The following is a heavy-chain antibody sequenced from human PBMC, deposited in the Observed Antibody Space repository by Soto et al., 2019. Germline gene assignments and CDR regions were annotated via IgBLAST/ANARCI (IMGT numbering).Heavy chain of an antibody. CDR1: GFTLSDHY. CDR2: TRNKANSFTT. Sequence: EVQLVESGGGLVQPGGSLRLWCAASGFTLSDHYMDWVRQAPGKGLEWVGRTRNKANSFTTEYAPSVKGRFTTSRDDSKNSVYQQMNSLQSEDTAVYYCGRVKTGNGMDVWGQGTTVTVSS. V-gene: IGHV3-72*01. J-gene: IGHJ6*02. CDR3: GRVKTGNGMDV.